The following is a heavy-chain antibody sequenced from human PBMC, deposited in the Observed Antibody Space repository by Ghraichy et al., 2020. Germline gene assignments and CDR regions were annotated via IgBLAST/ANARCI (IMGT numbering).Heavy chain of an antibody. CDR3: ARDRLCKYDSRSGYNGCRDYYGLDV. V-gene: IGHV1-18*01. D-gene: IGHD3-22*01. CDR1: GYTFTSYG. CDR2: ISAYKGNT. Sequence: ASVKVSCKSSGYTFTSYGLSWVRQAPGQGLEWMGWISAYKGNTNYAQKLQGRVSMTTDTSTSTAYMELRSLRSDDTAVYYCARDRLCKYDSRSGYNGCRDYYGLDVWGQGTTVTVSS. J-gene: IGHJ6*02.